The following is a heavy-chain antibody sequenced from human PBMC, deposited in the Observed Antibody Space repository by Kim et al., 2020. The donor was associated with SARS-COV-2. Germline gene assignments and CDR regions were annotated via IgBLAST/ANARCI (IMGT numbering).Heavy chain of an antibody. V-gene: IGHV4-34*01. Sequence: SETLSLTCAAYGGSFSGYYWSWIRQPPGKGLEWIGEINHSGSTNYKPSLKSRVTISVDTSKNQFSLKLSSVTAADTAVYYCARVSITMIVVVITPYYYYG. D-gene: IGHD3-22*01. CDR2: INHSGST. CDR3: ARVSITMIVVVITPYYYYG. CDR1: GGSFSGYY. J-gene: IGHJ6*01.